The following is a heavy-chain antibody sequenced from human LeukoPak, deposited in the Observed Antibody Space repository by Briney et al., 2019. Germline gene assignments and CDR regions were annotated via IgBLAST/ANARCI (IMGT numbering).Heavy chain of an antibody. D-gene: IGHD3-22*01. Sequence: GGSLRLSCAASGFTFRSCGMHWVRQAPGKGLEWVAFIRYDGSNKYYADSVKGRFTISRHNSENTLYLQMNSLRTEDTAVYYCARSYDSSGYWEYFDCGGQGALVTFSS. CDR3: ARSYDSSGYWEYFDC. V-gene: IGHV3-30*02. J-gene: IGHJ4*02. CDR1: GFTFRSCG. CDR2: IRYDGSNK.